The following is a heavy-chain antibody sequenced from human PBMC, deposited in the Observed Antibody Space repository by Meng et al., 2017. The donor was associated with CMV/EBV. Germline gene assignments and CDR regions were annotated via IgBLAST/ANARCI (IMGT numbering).Heavy chain of an antibody. CDR3: ARGKVGSSSLWYFDL. D-gene: IGHD6-6*01. V-gene: IGHV4-4*02. CDR2: IYHSGST. CDR1: GGSISSSNW. Sequence: SGGSISSSNWWSWVRQPPGKGLEWIGEIYHSGSTNYNPSLKSRVTISVDKSKNQFSLKLSSVTAADTAVYYCARGKVGSSSLWYFDLWGRGTLVTVSS. J-gene: IGHJ2*01.